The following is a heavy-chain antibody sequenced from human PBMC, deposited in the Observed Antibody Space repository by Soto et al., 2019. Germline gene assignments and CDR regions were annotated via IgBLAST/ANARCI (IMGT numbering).Heavy chain of an antibody. Sequence: GGSLRLSCAASGFTFSSYAMSWVRQAPGKGLEWVSAISGSGGSTYYADSVKGRFTISRDNSKNTLYLQMNSLRAEDTAVYYCAKDLTTSVVVVDSSGAFDIWGQGTMVTVSS. CDR2: ISGSGGST. CDR3: AKDLTTSVVVVDSSGAFDI. V-gene: IGHV3-23*01. J-gene: IGHJ3*02. CDR1: GFTFSSYA. D-gene: IGHD2-15*01.